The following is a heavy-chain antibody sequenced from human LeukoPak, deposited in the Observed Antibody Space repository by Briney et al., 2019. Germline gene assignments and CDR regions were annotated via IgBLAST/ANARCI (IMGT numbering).Heavy chain of an antibody. J-gene: IGHJ6*03. CDR3: ARGKDDSGGYYSYYYYYYMDV. D-gene: IGHD3-22*01. CDR2: IIPICGTA. CDR1: GGTFSSYA. V-gene: IGHV1-69*05. Sequence: GPSVKVSCKASGGTFSSYAISWVRQAPGQGLEWMGGIIPICGTANYAQKLQGRVTMTTDTSTSTAYMELRSLSSDDTAVYYCARGKDDSGGYYSYYYYYYMDVWGKGTTVTVSS.